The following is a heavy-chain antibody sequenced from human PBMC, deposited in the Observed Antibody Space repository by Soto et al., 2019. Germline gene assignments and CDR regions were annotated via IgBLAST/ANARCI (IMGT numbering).Heavy chain of an antibody. CDR1: GFTFSNYA. Sequence: EVQLLESGGDLVQPGGSLRLSCAASGFTFSNYAMSWVRQAPGKWLEWVSTMSDTGDSTYYSDSVRGRFTIYRDNSKNTVYLQMVSLRAEDKAVFFCAKSPLSRNPRLTLTTCFDYLGQGALVTVSS. V-gene: IGHV3-23*01. CDR2: MSDTGDST. CDR3: AKSPLSRNPRLTLTTCFDY. J-gene: IGHJ4*02. D-gene: IGHD4-17*01.